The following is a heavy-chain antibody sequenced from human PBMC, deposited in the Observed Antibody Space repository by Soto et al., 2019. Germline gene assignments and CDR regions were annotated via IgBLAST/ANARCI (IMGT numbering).Heavy chain of an antibody. CDR2: IYYSGST. CDR1: GGSISSGDYY. Sequence: QVQLQESGPGLVKPSQTLSLTCTVSGGSISSGDYYWSWIRQPPGKGLEWIGYIYYSGSTSYNPSLKSRVTISVDTSKNQFSLKLSSVTAADTAVYFCARDRGWELSDSDWYFDLWCRGTLVTVSS. D-gene: IGHD1-26*01. J-gene: IGHJ2*01. CDR3: ARDRGWELSDSDWYFDL. V-gene: IGHV4-30-4*01.